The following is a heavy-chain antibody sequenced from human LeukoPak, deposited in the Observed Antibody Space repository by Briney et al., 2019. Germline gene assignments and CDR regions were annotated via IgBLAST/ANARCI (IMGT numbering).Heavy chain of an antibody. CDR2: INPRGST. D-gene: IGHD6-19*01. CDR1: GGSFSSHY. CDR3: ARGLRQGSAWSWGPKEKSYQNMDV. Sequence: SETLSLTCGVSGGSFSSHYWTWIRQPPGKGLEWIGEINPRGSTNYNPSLESRVTVSADTSRNQLSLRLTSVTAADSAVYFCARGLRQGSAWSWGPKEKSYQNMDVWGTGTTLIVSS. V-gene: IGHV4-34*01. J-gene: IGHJ6*04.